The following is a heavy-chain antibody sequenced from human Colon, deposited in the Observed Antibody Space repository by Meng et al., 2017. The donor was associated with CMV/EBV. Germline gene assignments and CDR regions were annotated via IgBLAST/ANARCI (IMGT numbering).Heavy chain of an antibody. V-gene: IGHV3-72*01. Sequence: GGSLRLSCTASGFIFGDHFMDWVRQSPGKGLEWVGRDKNKPWQYGTEYAASVKGRFIISRDDSNGSLYLQMNSLKHEDTAVYYCVRDGRMYAFDYWGQGTLVTVSS. CDR3: VRDGRMYAFDY. CDR1: GFIFGDHF. D-gene: IGHD2-8*01. J-gene: IGHJ4*02. CDR2: DKNKPWQYGT.